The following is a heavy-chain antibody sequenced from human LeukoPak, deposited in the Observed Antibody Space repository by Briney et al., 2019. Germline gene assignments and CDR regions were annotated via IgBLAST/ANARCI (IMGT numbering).Heavy chain of an antibody. CDR2: ISYDGSNK. CDR3: AKDRALYCSSTSCYRYNWFDP. J-gene: IGHJ5*02. D-gene: IGHD2-2*02. V-gene: IGHV3-30*18. Sequence: PGGSLRLSCAASGFTFSSYGMHWVRQAPGKGLEWVAVISYDGSNKYYANSEKGRFTISRDNSKNTLYLQMNSLRAEDTAVYYCAKDRALYCSSTSCYRYNWFDPWGQGTLVTVSS. CDR1: GFTFSSYG.